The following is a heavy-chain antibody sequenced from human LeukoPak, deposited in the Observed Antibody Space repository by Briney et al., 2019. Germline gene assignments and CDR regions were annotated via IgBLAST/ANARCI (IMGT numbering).Heavy chain of an antibody. D-gene: IGHD3-22*01. CDR1: GFTFSTYS. J-gene: IGHJ4*02. Sequence: GGSLRLSCAASGFTFSTYSMNWVRQAPGKGLEWVSSIRRDSSQMYYADSVKGRFTVSRDYSKNTLHLQMKSLRVEDTAMYCCARGPQLGSGYHPDCWGQGTLVTVSS. CDR2: IRRDSSQM. V-gene: IGHV3-21*04. CDR3: ARGPQLGSGYHPDC.